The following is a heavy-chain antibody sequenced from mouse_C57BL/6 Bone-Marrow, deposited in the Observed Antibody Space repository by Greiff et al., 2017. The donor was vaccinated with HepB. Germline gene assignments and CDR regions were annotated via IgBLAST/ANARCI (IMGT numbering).Heavy chain of an antibody. CDR2: IDPENGDT. Sequence: VQLQQSGAELVRPGASVKLSCTASGFNIKDDYMHWVKQRPEQGLEWIGWIDPENGDTEYASKFQGKATITADTSSKTAYLQLSSLTSEDTAVYYCTTFRWFAYWGQGTLVTVSA. CDR1: GFNIKDDY. CDR3: TTFRWFAY. V-gene: IGHV14-4*01. J-gene: IGHJ3*01.